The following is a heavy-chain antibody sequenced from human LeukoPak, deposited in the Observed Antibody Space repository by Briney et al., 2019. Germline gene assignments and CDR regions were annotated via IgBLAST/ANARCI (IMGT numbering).Heavy chain of an antibody. J-gene: IGHJ6*03. CDR2: INPSGGST. D-gene: IGHD2-2*01. Sequence: ASVKVSCKASGYTFTSYYMHWVRQAPGQGLEWMGIINPSGGSTSYAQKFQGRVTMTRDMSTSTVYMELSSLRSEDTAVYYCARDHSDPAATRYYYMDVWGKGTTVTVSS. CDR1: GYTFTSYY. V-gene: IGHV1-46*01. CDR3: ARDHSDPAATRYYYMDV.